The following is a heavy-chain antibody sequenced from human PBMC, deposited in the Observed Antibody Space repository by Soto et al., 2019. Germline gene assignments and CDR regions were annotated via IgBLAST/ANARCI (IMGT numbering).Heavy chain of an antibody. J-gene: IGHJ4*02. CDR2: ISSSGDST. CDR3: ARNTIPPPHY. V-gene: IGHV3-23*01. Sequence: GGSLRLSCAASGFTFSSYAMSWVRQATGKGLEWVSAISSSGDSTYYADSVKGRFTVSRDNSKNTLYLQMNSLRVEDTAIYYCARNTIPPPHYWGQGTLVTVSS. D-gene: IGHD1-1*01. CDR1: GFTFSSYA.